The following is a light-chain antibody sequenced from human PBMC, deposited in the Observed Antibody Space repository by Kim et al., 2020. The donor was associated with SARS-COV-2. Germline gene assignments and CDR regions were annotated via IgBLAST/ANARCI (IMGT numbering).Light chain of an antibody. V-gene: IGLV6-57*02. Sequence: GQTVTISCTGSSGSVASNYVQWYQQRPGSAPTTVIYENNQRPSGVPDRFSGSIDSSSNSASLTISGLKTEDEADYCCQSYDSTNVVFGGGTQLTVL. CDR2: ENN. CDR1: SGSVASNY. CDR3: QSYDSTNVV. J-gene: IGLJ3*02.